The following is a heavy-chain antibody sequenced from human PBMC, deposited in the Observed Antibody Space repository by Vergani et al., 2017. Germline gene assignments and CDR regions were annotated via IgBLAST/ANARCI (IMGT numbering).Heavy chain of an antibody. V-gene: IGHV4-39*01. CDR3: AVHLRQLAQNDVFDL. Sequence: QLQLQESGPRLVKPSETLSLTCSLSGMSISNNNYYWGWIRQPPGKGLEWIGSIYDSQNNNYSPSLKSRVSISVDTSKNQFSLNLTSVTAADTAVYYCAVHLRQLAQNDVFDLWGPGALVTVSS. D-gene: IGHD6-6*01. CDR1: GMSISNNNYY. J-gene: IGHJ3*01. CDR2: IYDSQNN.